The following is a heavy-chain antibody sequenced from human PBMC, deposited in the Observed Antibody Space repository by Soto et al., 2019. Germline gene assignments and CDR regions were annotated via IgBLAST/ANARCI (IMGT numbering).Heavy chain of an antibody. J-gene: IGHJ4*02. CDR1: GGSISSGGYS. V-gene: IGHV4-30-2*01. Sequence: SETLSLTCAVSGGSISSGGYSWSWIRQPPGKGLEWIGYIYHSGSTYYNPSLKSRVTISVDRSKNQFSLKLSSVTAADTAVYYCARDCSRGFDYWGQGTLVTVSS. D-gene: IGHD3-10*02. CDR2: IYHSGST. CDR3: ARDCSRGFDY.